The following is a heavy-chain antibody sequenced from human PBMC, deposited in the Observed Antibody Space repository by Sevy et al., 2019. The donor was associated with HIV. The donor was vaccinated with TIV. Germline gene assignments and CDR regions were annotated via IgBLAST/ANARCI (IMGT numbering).Heavy chain of an antibody. D-gene: IGHD5-18*01. Sequence: ASAKVSCKASGYTFTGQYIHWVRQAPGQGLEWMGWINPNSGDTNYAQEFQGRVTMTRDTSISTAYMELSGLKSDDTAVYYCSRDLRLRGYSYGCFVYWGQGTLVTVSS. CDR3: SRDLRLRGYSYGCFVY. CDR1: GYTFTGQY. J-gene: IGHJ4*02. V-gene: IGHV1-2*02. CDR2: INPNSGDT.